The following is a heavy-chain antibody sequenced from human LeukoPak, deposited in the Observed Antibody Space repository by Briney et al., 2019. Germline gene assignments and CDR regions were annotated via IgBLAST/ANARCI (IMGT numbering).Heavy chain of an antibody. CDR1: GGSISSSSYY. D-gene: IGHD2-2*01. V-gene: IGHV4-39*07. J-gene: IGHJ3*02. CDR3: AGRGYCSSTSCLGAFDI. CDR2: IYYSGST. Sequence: SETLSLTCTVSGGSISSSSYYWGWIRQPPGKGLECIGSIYYSGSTYYNPSLKSRVTISVDTSKNQFSLKLSSVTAADTAVYYCAGRGYCSSTSCLGAFDIWGQGTMVTVSS.